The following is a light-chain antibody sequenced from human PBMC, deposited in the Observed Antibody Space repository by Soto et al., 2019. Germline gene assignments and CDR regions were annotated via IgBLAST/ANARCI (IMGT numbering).Light chain of an antibody. CDR3: QQSYGTPYT. CDR2: EAS. CDR1: QTVNSY. J-gene: IGKJ2*01. V-gene: IGKV1-39*01. Sequence: DIQMTQSPSSLSASVGDRVTISCRASQTVNSYLNWYQQKSGKAPKVLIYEASTLKSGVPSRFSGSGYGTDFTLTISSLQPEDFATYYCQQSYGTPYTLGPGTKLEIK.